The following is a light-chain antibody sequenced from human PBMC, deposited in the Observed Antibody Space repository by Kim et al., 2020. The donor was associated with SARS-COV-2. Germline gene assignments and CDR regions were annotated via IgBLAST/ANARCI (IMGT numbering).Light chain of an antibody. CDR3: QSYDSTVSGSWV. Sequence: QSVLTQPPSVSGAPGQRVTISCTGSNSNIGAGFDVHWYQQLPGTAPKLLIFGNNNRAPGVPDRFSGSKSGTSASLSISGLQAADEANYYCQSYDSTVSGSWVFGGGTQLTVL. J-gene: IGLJ3*02. CDR2: GNN. V-gene: IGLV1-40*01. CDR1: NSNIGAGFD.